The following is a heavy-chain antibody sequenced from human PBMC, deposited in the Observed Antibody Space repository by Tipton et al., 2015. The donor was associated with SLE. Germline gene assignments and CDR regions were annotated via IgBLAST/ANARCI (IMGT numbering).Heavy chain of an antibody. CDR1: GFAFSSSW. Sequence: SLRLSCAASGFAFSSSWMNWVRQAPGKGLEWVANIKEDGSEKYYVDSVKDRLTISRDNSKNTLYLQMNSLRAEDTAVYYCARDVILHQLDYWGQGTLVTVSS. D-gene: IGHD2/OR15-2a*01. CDR3: ARDVILHQLDY. J-gene: IGHJ4*02. V-gene: IGHV3-7*01. CDR2: IKEDGSEK.